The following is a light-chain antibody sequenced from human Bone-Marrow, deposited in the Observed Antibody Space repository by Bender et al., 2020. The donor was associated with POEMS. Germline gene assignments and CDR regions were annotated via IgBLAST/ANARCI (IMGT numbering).Light chain of an antibody. Sequence: SYVLTQPPSVSVAPGQTATITCEGNNIGSKSVHWYQQKPGQSPVLVIYQDRKRPSGISERFSGSKSGNTATLTISGTQTLDEADYYCQAWDTTSQAIFGGGTKLTVL. J-gene: IGLJ2*01. CDR1: NIGSKS. CDR3: QAWDTTSQAI. V-gene: IGLV3-21*01. CDR2: QDR.